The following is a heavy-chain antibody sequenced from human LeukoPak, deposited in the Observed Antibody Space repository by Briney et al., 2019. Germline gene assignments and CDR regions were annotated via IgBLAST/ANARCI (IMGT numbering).Heavy chain of an antibody. CDR1: GFPFSSYA. Sequence: GSLILSCAASGFPFSSYAMSWVRQAPGKGLEWVSAISGSGGSTYYADSVKGRFTISRDNSKNTLYLQMNSLRAEDTAVYYCAKMVVTAIQGWFDHWGQGTLVTVSS. CDR3: AKMVVTAIQGWFDH. CDR2: ISGSGGST. D-gene: IGHD2-21*02. V-gene: IGHV3-23*01. J-gene: IGHJ5*02.